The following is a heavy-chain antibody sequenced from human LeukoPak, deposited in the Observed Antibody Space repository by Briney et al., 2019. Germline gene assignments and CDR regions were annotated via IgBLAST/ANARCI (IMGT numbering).Heavy chain of an antibody. J-gene: IGHJ3*02. V-gene: IGHV1-18*01. CDR2: ISAYNGNT. CDR3: ARGNRITIFGVVIPDAFDI. CDR1: GYTFTSYG. D-gene: IGHD3-3*01. Sequence: ASVKVSCKASGYTFTSYGISWVRQAPGQGLEWMGWISAYNGNTNFAQKLQGRVTMTTDTSTNTAYMELRSLRSDDTAVYYCARGNRITIFGVVIPDAFDIWGQGTMVTVSS.